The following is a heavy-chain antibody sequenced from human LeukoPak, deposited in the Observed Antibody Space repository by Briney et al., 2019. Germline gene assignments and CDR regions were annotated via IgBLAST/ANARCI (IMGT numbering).Heavy chain of an antibody. D-gene: IGHD3-10*01. Sequence: SETLSLTCTVSGGSISSDYWSWIRQPPGKGLEWIGYIYYSGSTNYNPSLKSRVTISVDTSKNQFSLKLSSVTAADTAVYYCAGVQRVPPGRFFDYWGQGTLVTVSS. CDR2: IYYSGST. J-gene: IGHJ4*02. CDR1: GGSISSDY. CDR3: AGVQRVPPGRFFDY. V-gene: IGHV4-59*01.